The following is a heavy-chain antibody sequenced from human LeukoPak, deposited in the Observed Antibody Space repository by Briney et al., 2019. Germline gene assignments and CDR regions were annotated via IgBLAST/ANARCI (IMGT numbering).Heavy chain of an antibody. J-gene: IGHJ6*02. CDR2: ISGYNGNT. V-gene: IGHV1-18*01. Sequence: GASVKVSCKASGYTFTRYGTSWVRQAPGQGLEWMGWISGYNGNTVYAQNLQGRVTMTTDASTSTAYMELRSLRSDDSAVYYCARDRYCSSTSCYHYYHYGIDVWGQGTTVTVSS. CDR1: GYTFTRYG. CDR3: ARDRYCSSTSCYHYYHYGIDV. D-gene: IGHD2-2*01.